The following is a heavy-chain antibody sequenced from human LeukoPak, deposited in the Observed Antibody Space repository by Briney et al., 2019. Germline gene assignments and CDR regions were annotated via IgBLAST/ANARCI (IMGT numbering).Heavy chain of an antibody. CDR1: GYTLTELS. J-gene: IGHJ4*02. CDR2: FDPEGGET. Sequence: ASVKVSCKVSGYTLTELSMHWVRQAPGKGLEWMGGFDPEGGETIYAQKFQGRVTMTEDTSTDTAYMELSSLRSEDTAVYYCATTPSGSGSYLTYYFDYWGQGTLVTVSS. V-gene: IGHV1-24*01. D-gene: IGHD3-10*01. CDR3: ATTPSGSGSYLTYYFDY.